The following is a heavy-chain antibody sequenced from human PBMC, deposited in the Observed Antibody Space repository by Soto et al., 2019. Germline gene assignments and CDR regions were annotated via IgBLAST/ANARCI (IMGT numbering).Heavy chain of an antibody. V-gene: IGHV3-33*06. CDR2: IWYDGSSK. CDR1: GFTFSSYG. CDR3: AKAQHETGTDY. J-gene: IGHJ4*02. Sequence: GGSLRLSCAASGFTFSSYGMHWVRQAPGKGLEWVAVIWYDGSSKYYADSVKGRFTISRDNSKNTLYLQMNSLRAEDTAVYYCAKAQHETGTDYWGQGTLVTVSS.